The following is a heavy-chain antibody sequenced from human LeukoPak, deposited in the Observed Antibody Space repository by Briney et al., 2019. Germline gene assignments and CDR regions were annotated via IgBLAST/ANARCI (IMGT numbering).Heavy chain of an antibody. CDR1: GGSISNPNYY. CDR3: ARGRPSVY. D-gene: IGHD6-25*01. J-gene: IGHJ4*02. CDR2: IYYTGSA. Sequence: PSETLSLTCTVSGGSISNPNYYWGWIRQPPGKGLEWIGSIYYTGSAYYNPSLKSRVTISVDTSKNQFSLKLSSVTAADTAVYYCARGRPSVYWGQGTLVTVSS. V-gene: IGHV4-39*07.